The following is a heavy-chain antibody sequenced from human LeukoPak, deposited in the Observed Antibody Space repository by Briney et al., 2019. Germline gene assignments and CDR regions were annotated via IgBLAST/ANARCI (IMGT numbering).Heavy chain of an antibody. Sequence: SSETLSLTCTVSGGSISSYYWSWIRQPPGKGLEWVGYIYYSGSAKYNPSLKSRVTISVDTSKNQFSLKLSSVTAADTALYYCARATTVTTMFDYWGQGTLVTVSS. CDR1: GGSISSYY. J-gene: IGHJ4*02. CDR2: IYYSGSA. CDR3: ARATTVTTMFDY. V-gene: IGHV4-59*01. D-gene: IGHD4-17*01.